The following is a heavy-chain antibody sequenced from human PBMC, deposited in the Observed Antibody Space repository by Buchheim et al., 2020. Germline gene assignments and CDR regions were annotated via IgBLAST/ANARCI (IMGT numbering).Heavy chain of an antibody. J-gene: IGHJ4*02. CDR3: ARDYYDSSGAIDY. V-gene: IGHV3-30*04. Sequence: QVQLVESGGGVVQPGRSLRLSCAASGFTFSSYAMHWVRQAPGKGLEWVAVISYDGSNKYYAESVKGRLTISRDNSKNRLDLQMNSLRAEDTAVYYCARDYYDSSGAIDYWGQGTL. CDR1: GFTFSSYA. CDR2: ISYDGSNK. D-gene: IGHD3-22*01.